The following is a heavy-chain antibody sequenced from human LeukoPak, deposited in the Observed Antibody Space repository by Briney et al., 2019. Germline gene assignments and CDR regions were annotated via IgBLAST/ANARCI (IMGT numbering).Heavy chain of an antibody. Sequence: PGGSLRLSCVASGFTFSNHAMTWVRQAPGKGLEWVSAITGSGGGTYYADSVKGRFTISRDNSKNTLYLQMNSLRAEDTAVYYCAKDLYYDSSGYTFDYWGQGTLVTVSS. V-gene: IGHV3-23*01. CDR3: AKDLYYDSSGYTFDY. D-gene: IGHD3-22*01. J-gene: IGHJ4*02. CDR2: ITGSGGGT. CDR1: GFTFSNHA.